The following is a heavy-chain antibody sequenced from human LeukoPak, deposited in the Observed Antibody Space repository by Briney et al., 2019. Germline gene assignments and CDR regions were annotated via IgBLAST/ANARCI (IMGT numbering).Heavy chain of an antibody. CDR3: ARESYYASGSYGFVV. D-gene: IGHD3-10*01. Sequence: KPSETLSLTCTVSGGSISSGDYFWSWIRQHPGKGLEWIGYIYYSGSTHYNPSLKSRVAISVDTSKNQFSLTVSSVTAADTAVYYCARESYYASGSYGFVVWGQGTLVTVSS. V-gene: IGHV4-31*03. CDR2: IYYSGST. CDR1: GGSISSGDYF. J-gene: IGHJ4*02.